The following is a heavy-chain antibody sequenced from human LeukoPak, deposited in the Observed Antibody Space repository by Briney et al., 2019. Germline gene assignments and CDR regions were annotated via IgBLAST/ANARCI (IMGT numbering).Heavy chain of an antibody. Sequence: GGSLRLSCAASGFSFRTFAMHWVRQGPGKGLEWLAIVSSDGNKRYYADSVRGRSTVSRGNYKNTLYLDMNSLRSEDTAVYYCARGPLWVGQVLGDWLDPWGQGTLVTVST. CDR3: ARGPLWVGQVLGDWLDP. CDR2: VSSDGNKR. V-gene: IGHV3-30-3*01. D-gene: IGHD3-10*01. J-gene: IGHJ5*02. CDR1: GFSFRTFA.